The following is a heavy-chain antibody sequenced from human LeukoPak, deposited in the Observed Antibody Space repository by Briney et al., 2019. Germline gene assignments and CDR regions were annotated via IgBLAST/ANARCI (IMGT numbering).Heavy chain of an antibody. J-gene: IGHJ6*02. Sequence: ASVKVSCKASGYTFTSYYMHWVRQAPGQGLEWMAIINPDSGSTSYAQKFQGRVTMTRDTSTSTVYMELSSLRSEDTAMYYCARGHSSVRSQTDNYYYYGMDVWGQGTTVTVSS. CDR1: GYTFTSYY. V-gene: IGHV1-46*01. D-gene: IGHD6-6*01. CDR3: ARGHSSVRSQTDNYYYYGMDV. CDR2: INPDSGST.